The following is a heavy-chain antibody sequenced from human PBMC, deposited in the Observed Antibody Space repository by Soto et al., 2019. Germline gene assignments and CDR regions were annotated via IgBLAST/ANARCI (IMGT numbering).Heavy chain of an antibody. D-gene: IGHD1-20*01. J-gene: IGHJ4*02. CDR2: ISYDGSNK. CDR1: GFTFSSYA. Sequence: GGSLRLSCAASGFTFSSYAMHWVRQAPGKGLEWVAVISYDGSNKYYADSVKGRFTISRDNAKNSLYLQMNSLRAEDTALYYCARDLSNIKGYYFDCWGQGTLVTVSS. V-gene: IGHV3-30-3*01. CDR3: ARDLSNIKGYYFDC.